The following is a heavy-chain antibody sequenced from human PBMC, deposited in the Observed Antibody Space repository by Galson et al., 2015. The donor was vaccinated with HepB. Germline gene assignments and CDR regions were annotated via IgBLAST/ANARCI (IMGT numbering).Heavy chain of an antibody. CDR3: AKGYGAGFWSGYSGYGMDV. Sequence: SLRLSCAASGFTFSSYAMSWVRQAPGKGLEWVSAISGSGGSTYYADSVKGRFTISRDNSKNTLYLQMNSLRAEDTAVYYCAKGYGAGFWSGYSGYGMDVWGQGTTVTVSS. CDR2: ISGSGGST. J-gene: IGHJ6*02. CDR1: GFTFSSYA. D-gene: IGHD3-3*01. V-gene: IGHV3-23*01.